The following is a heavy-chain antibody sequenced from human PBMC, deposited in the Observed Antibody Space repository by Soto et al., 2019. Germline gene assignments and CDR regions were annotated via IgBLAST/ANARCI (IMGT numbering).Heavy chain of an antibody. J-gene: IGHJ4*02. CDR2: ISSSSSYI. Sequence: PGGSLRLSCAASGFTFSSYSMNWVRQAPGKGLEWVSSISSSSSYIYYADSVKGRFTISRDNAKNSLYLQMNSLRAEDTAVYYCARGVLGYYDFWSGYYISPNFDYWGQGTLVTVSS. CDR1: GFTFSSYS. D-gene: IGHD3-3*01. CDR3: ARGVLGYYDFWSGYYISPNFDY. V-gene: IGHV3-21*01.